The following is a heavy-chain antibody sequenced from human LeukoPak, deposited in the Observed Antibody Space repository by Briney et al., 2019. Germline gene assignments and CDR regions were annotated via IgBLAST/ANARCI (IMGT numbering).Heavy chain of an antibody. D-gene: IGHD4-17*01. Sequence: PSETLSLICTVSGGSLSSDSYYWSWIRQPAGKGLEWIGRVYSSGSTNYNPSLESRVTISVDTSNNQFSLKLRSVTASDTAVYYCASRNLWAPVTDSWGQGTLVPVSS. CDR1: GGSLSSDSYY. J-gene: IGHJ5*01. CDR2: VYSSGST. CDR3: ASRNLWAPVTDS. V-gene: IGHV4-61*02.